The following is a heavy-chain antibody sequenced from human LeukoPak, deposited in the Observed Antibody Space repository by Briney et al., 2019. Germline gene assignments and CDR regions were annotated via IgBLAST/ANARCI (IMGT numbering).Heavy chain of an antibody. Sequence: PSETLSLTCTVSGGSISSYYWSWIRQPPGKGLEWIGYIYYTGSTNYNPSLKSRVTISVDTSKNQFSLKLSSVTAADTAVYYCARDQRSGDYWFDPWRQGTLVTVSS. J-gene: IGHJ5*02. D-gene: IGHD4-17*01. V-gene: IGHV4-59*01. CDR3: ARDQRSGDYWFDP. CDR2: IYYTGST. CDR1: GGSISSYY.